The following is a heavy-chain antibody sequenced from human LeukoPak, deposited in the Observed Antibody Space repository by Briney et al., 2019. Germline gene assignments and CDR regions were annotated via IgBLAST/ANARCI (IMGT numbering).Heavy chain of an antibody. CDR2: ISAHNGDT. V-gene: IGHV1-18*01. J-gene: IGHJ6*02. CDR3: ARDFRDHFYYGLDV. D-gene: IGHD1-14*01. Sequence: ASVKVSRKASGYTFSTFGIIWVRKAPGRGLEWLGWISAHNGDTHYAQSLQGRVTMTTDASTSTAFLELRSLGSDDTAVYYCARDFRDHFYYGLDVWGQGTTVIVSS. CDR1: GYTFSTFG.